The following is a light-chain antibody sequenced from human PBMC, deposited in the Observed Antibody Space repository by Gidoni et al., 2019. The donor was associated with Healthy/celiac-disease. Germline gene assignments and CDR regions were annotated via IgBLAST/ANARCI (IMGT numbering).Light chain of an antibody. V-gene: IGKV4-1*01. CDR3: QQYYSTYT. CDR2: WAS. J-gene: IGKJ2*01. CDR1: QSVLYSSNNKNY. Sequence: DIVMTQSPDPLAVSLGERATINCKSSQSVLYSSNNKNYLAWYQQKPGQPPKLLIYWASTRESGVPDRFSGSGSGTDFTLTISSLQAEDVAVYYCQQYYSTYTFXQXTKLEIK.